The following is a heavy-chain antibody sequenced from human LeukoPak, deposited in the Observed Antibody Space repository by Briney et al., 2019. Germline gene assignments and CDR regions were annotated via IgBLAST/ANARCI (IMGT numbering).Heavy chain of an antibody. CDR1: GGSFSGYY. CDR2: INHSGST. J-gene: IGHJ6*03. Sequence: SETLSLTCAVYGGSFSGYYWSWIRQPPRKGLEWIGEINHSGSTNYNPSLKSRVTISVDTSKNQFSLKLSSVTAADTAVYYCARLVYTAMVTYYYYYYMDAWGKGTTVTVSS. V-gene: IGHV4-34*01. D-gene: IGHD5-18*01. CDR3: ARLVYTAMVTYYYYYYMDA.